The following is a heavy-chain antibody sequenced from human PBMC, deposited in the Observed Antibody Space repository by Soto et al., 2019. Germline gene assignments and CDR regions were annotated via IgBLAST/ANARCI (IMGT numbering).Heavy chain of an antibody. CDR2: IYYSGST. J-gene: IGHJ5*02. V-gene: IGHV4-30-4*01. CDR3: ARATVTTYWFDP. CDR1: GGSISSGDYY. Sequence: SETLSLTCTVSGGSISSGDYYWSWIRQPPGKGLEWIGYIYYSGSTYYNPSLKSRVTISVDTSKNQFSLKLSSVTAADTAVYYCARATVTTYWFDPWGQGTLVTVSS. D-gene: IGHD4-17*01.